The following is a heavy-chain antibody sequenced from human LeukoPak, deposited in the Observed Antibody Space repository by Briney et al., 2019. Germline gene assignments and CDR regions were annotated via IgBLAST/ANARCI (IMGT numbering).Heavy chain of an antibody. CDR1: GYSFISYW. J-gene: IGHJ3*02. CDR2: IYPGDSDT. CDR3: ARTRMDGYCSGGSCWDAFDI. Sequence: GESLKISCKGSGYSFISYWIAGAPQMPGKGLEWMGIIYPGDSDTTYSPSFQGQVTISVDKSISTAYLQWSSLKASDTAMYYCARTRMDGYCSGGSCWDAFDIWGQGTMVTVSS. V-gene: IGHV5-51*01. D-gene: IGHD2-15*01.